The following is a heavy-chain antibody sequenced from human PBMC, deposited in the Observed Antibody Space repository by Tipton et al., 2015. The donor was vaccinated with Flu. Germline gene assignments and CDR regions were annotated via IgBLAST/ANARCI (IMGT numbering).Heavy chain of an antibody. V-gene: IGHV4-59*08. CDR1: GGSIGSYY. CDR2: ISHTGTA. CDR3: ARRDYSNYVSDPKNWFDP. Sequence: LRLSCSVSGGSIGSYYWNWIRQPPGKGLEWIGSISHTGTANSNPSLMSRVTMSVDTSKNHFSLKLSSVTAADTAVYYCARRDYSNYVSDPKNWFDPWGQGTLVTVSS. D-gene: IGHD4-11*01. J-gene: IGHJ5*02.